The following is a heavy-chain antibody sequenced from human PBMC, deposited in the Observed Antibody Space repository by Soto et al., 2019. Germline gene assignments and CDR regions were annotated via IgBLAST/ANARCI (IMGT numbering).Heavy chain of an antibody. D-gene: IGHD2-2*01. V-gene: IGHV1-69*01. CDR2: IIPISDTT. Sequence: QVQLVQSGAEVKKPGSSVKVSCKASGGTFSSYAISWVRQAPGQGLEWMGGIIPISDTTNYAQKFQGRVTITADESTSTAYMELSSLRSEDTAVYYCARSQGSSTSLEIYYYYYYGMDVWGQRTTVTASS. CDR3: ARSQGSSTSLEIYYYYYYGMDV. J-gene: IGHJ6*02. CDR1: GGTFSSYA.